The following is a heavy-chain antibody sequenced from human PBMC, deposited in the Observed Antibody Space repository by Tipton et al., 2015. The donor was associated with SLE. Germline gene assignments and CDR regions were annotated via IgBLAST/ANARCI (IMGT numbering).Heavy chain of an antibody. CDR1: GGSISSYY. J-gene: IGHJ6*02. Sequence: LRLSCTVSGGSISSYYWTWIRQPPGKGLEWIGYIYYSGSTNYNPSLKSRVTISVDTSKNQFSLRLSSVTAADTAVYYCARGYFYYYYAMDVWGQGTTVTVS. CDR2: IYYSGST. V-gene: IGHV4-59*01. CDR3: ARGYFYYYYAMDV.